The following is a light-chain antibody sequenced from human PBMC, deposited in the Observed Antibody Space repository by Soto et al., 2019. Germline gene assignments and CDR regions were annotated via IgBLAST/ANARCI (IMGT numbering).Light chain of an antibody. CDR2: DAS. CDR1: QSVSSY. CDR3: QQRSNWLT. Sequence: EIVLTQSPATLSLSPGERATLSCRASQSVSSYLAWYQQKPGQAPRLLIYDASNRATGTPARFSGSVSGTDFNLTISSLEAEDFAVYYCQQRSNWLTFGGGTKVEIK. J-gene: IGKJ4*01. V-gene: IGKV3-11*01.